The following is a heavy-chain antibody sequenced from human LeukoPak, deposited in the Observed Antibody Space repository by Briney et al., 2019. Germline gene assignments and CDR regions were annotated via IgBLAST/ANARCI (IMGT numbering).Heavy chain of an antibody. J-gene: IGHJ4*02. CDR3: ARDLGYSYEGYFDY. CDR1: GFTFSSYW. CDR2: IKQDGSEK. D-gene: IGHD5-18*01. Sequence: QSGGSLRLSCAASGFTFSSYWMSWVRQAPGKGLEWVANIKQDGSEKYYVDSVKGRFTISRDSAKNSLYLQMNSLRAEDTAVYYCARDLGYSYEGYFDYWGQGTLVTVSS. V-gene: IGHV3-7*01.